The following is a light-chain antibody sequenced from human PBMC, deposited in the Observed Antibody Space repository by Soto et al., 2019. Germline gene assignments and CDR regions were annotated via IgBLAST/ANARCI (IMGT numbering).Light chain of an antibody. V-gene: IGLV2-23*01. CDR3: CSYAGSSTYV. J-gene: IGLJ1*01. CDR1: SSDVGSYIF. CDR2: EGS. Sequence: QSVLTQPASVSGSPGQSITISCTGTSSDVGSYIFVSWFQQHPGKAPKLMIYEGSKRPSGVSNRFSGSKSGNTASLTISWLQAEDEADYYCCSYAGSSTYVFGTGTKVTV.